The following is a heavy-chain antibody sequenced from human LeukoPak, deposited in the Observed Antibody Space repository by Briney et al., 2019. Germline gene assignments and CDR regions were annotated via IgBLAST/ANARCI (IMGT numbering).Heavy chain of an antibody. J-gene: IGHJ3*02. CDR3: AKDSSGVSPDHDAFDI. V-gene: IGHV3-30*02. CDR2: IRYDGSNK. Sequence: PGGSLRLSCAASGFTFSNYGMHWVRQAPGKGLEWVAFIRYDGSNKYYADSVKGRFTISRDNSKNTLYLQMNSLRAEDTAVYYCAKDSSGVSPDHDAFDIWGQGTMVTVSS. CDR1: GFTFSNYG. D-gene: IGHD3-10*01.